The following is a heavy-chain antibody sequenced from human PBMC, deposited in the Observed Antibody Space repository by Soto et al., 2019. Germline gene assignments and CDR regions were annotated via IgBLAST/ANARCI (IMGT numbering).Heavy chain of an antibody. CDR2: IKQDGSDK. D-gene: IGHD2-2*02. Sequence: GGSLRLSCTASGFTSSSYWMTWVRQAPGKGLEWVANIKQDGSDKKYVESVKGRFTISRDNSKNTLYLQMNSLRAEDTAVYYCAKSPPQAPIDFDYWGQGTLVTVSS. CDR1: GFTSSSYW. V-gene: IGHV3-7*03. J-gene: IGHJ4*02. CDR3: AKSPPQAPIDFDY.